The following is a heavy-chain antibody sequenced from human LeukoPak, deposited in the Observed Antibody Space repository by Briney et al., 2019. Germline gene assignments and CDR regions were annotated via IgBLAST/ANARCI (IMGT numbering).Heavy chain of an antibody. CDR2: IYTTEQT. J-gene: IGHJ4*02. D-gene: IGHD3-22*01. Sequence: GGSLRLSCVGSGFTVSDNYMNWVRQTPGKGLEWVSVIYTTEQTYYADSVKGRFTISRDNSKNTLYLQMNSLRAEDTAVYYCAKDLAYYYDSSGYFDYWGQGTLVAVSS. CDR3: AKDLAYYYDSSGYFDY. V-gene: IGHV3-53*01. CDR1: GFTVSDNY.